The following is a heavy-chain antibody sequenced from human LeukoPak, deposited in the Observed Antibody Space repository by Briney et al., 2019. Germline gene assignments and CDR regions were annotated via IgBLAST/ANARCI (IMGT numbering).Heavy chain of an antibody. CDR2: ISSSSTTI. CDR1: GFTFSTYS. Sequence: GGSLRLSRAASGFTFSTYSMNWVRQAPGKGLECVSYISSSSTTIYYADSVKGRFTISRDNSRNTLYLQMNSLRAGDTAVYYCAISFRSTSLDYWGQGTLVTVSS. CDR3: AISFRSTSLDY. J-gene: IGHJ4*02. D-gene: IGHD2-2*01. V-gene: IGHV3-48*01.